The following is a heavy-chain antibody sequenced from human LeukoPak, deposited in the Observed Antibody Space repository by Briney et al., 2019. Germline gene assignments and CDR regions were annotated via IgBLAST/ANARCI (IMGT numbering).Heavy chain of an antibody. CDR2: INPNSGGT. Sequence: ASVKVSCKASGYTFTGYYMHWVREAPGQGLEWMGWINPNSGGTSYAQTFQVRVSMTRDTSISTAYMELSRLRSNDTAVYYCAREFRRSCSGGKCYWPVEYAFDIWGQGKMVTVSS. CDR1: GYTFTGYY. J-gene: IGHJ3*02. D-gene: IGHD2-15*01. V-gene: IGHV1-2*02. CDR3: AREFRRSCSGGKCYWPVEYAFDI.